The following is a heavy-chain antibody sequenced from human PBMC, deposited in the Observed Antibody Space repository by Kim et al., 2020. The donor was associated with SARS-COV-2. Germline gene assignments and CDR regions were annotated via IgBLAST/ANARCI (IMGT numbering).Heavy chain of an antibody. CDR3: ARDLDSSSWDYFDY. Sequence: AQKFQGRVTMTRNTSTSTVYMELSSLRSEDTAVYYCARDLDSSSWDYFDYWGQGTLVTVSS. V-gene: IGHV1-46*01. J-gene: IGHJ4*02. D-gene: IGHD6-13*01.